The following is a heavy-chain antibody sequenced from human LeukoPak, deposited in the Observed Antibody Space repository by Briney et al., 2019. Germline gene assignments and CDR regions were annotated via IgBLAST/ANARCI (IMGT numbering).Heavy chain of an antibody. J-gene: IGHJ3*02. CDR2: IIPIFGTA. CDR1: GGTFSSYA. D-gene: IGHD3-22*01. Sequence: ASVKVSCKASGGTFSSYAISWVRQAPGQGLEWMGGIIPIFGTANYAQKFQGRVTITADKSTSTAYMELSSLRSEDTAVYYCARAISGVVVITPARAFDIWGQGTMVTVSS. CDR3: ARAISGVVVITPARAFDI. V-gene: IGHV1-69*06.